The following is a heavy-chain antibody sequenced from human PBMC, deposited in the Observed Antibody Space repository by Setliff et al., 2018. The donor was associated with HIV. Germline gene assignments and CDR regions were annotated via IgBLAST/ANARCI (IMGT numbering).Heavy chain of an antibody. Sequence: ASVKVSCKASGYTFTNFGITWVRQAPGQGLEWMGWISPYNGNTNYAPELHGRVTMTTDTSTSTASLELRSLRPEDTALYYCATEKYFESGGYYVAWGQGTLVTVSS. V-gene: IGHV1-18*01. CDR1: GYTFTNFG. D-gene: IGHD3-22*01. CDR3: ATEKYFESGGYYVA. J-gene: IGHJ5*02. CDR2: ISPYNGNT.